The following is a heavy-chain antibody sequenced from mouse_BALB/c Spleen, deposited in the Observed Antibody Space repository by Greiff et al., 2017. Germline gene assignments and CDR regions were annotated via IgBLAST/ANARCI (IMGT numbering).Heavy chain of an antibody. Sequence: VQLQQSGAELAKPGASVKMSCKASGYTFTSYWMHWVKQRPGQGLEWIGYINPSTGYTEYNQKFKDKVTLTADKSSSTAYMQLSSLTSEDSAVYYCARDGSSQFAYWGQGTLVTVSA. D-gene: IGHD1-1*01. V-gene: IGHV1-7*01. CDR3: ARDGSSQFAY. J-gene: IGHJ3*01. CDR1: GYTFTSYW. CDR2: INPSTGYT.